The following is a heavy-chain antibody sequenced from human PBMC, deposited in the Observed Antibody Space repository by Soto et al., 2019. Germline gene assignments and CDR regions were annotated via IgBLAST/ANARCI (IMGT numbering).Heavy chain of an antibody. CDR3: ARPANTVADHFDL. CDR1: GYTFTIYW. Sequence: PGESLKISCQVSGYTFTIYWIGWVRQMPGKGLEWMGIIYPSDSDTRYGPSFQGQVTISADQSINTAYLQRDSLKASDTAIYYCARPANTVADHFDLWGQGTPVTVSS. CDR2: IYPSDSDT. J-gene: IGHJ4*02. V-gene: IGHV5-51*01. D-gene: IGHD4-17*01.